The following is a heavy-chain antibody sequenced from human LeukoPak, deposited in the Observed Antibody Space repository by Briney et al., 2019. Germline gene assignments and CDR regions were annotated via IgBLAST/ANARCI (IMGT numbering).Heavy chain of an antibody. CDR2: IMPILGIA. D-gene: IGHD3-10*01. Sequence: GSSVKLSCTASGGTVCSYAISWGRQAPGQGRGWLGRIMPILGIANSPQKFKGRVTITADKSTSTAYMDLSSLRSEDTAVYYCARELDYYGSGSYYNYSDSDYWGQGTLVTVPS. CDR3: ARELDYYGSGSYYNYSDSDY. V-gene: IGHV1-69*04. J-gene: IGHJ4*02. CDR1: GGTVCSYA.